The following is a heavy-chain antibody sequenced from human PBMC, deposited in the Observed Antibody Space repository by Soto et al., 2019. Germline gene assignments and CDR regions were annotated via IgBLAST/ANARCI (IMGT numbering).Heavy chain of an antibody. J-gene: IGHJ5*02. CDR2: INPNSGGT. Sequence: ASVKVSCKLSGDTFTAYYLHWVRQAPGQGLEWMGWINPNSGGTNYAQRFQGRVTLTRDTSISTAYMELSGLRSDDTAVYYCARTYDSSGQVSHYFAPRGQVTLVTVSS. CDR3: ARTYDSSGQVSHYFAP. D-gene: IGHD3-22*01. V-gene: IGHV1-2*02. CDR1: GDTFTAYY.